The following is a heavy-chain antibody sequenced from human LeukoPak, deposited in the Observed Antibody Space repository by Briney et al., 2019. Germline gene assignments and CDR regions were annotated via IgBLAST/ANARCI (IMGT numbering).Heavy chain of an antibody. Sequence: GGSLRLSCVVSGFTFRSYEMNWVRQAPGKGLEWVSYISSGGSQIEYADSVKGRFTISRDDARNSLFLQMNSLRAEDTAVYYCARVDFRSGYVSDYWGQGTLVTVSS. CDR1: GFTFRSYE. D-gene: IGHD5-12*01. CDR3: ARVDFRSGYVSDY. CDR2: ISSGGSQI. V-gene: IGHV3-48*03. J-gene: IGHJ4*02.